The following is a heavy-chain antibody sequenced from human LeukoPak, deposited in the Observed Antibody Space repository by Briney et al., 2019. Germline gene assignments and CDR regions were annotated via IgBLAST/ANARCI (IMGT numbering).Heavy chain of an antibody. V-gene: IGHV6-1*01. CDR2: TYYRSKWYN. Sequence: SQTLSLTCAISGDSVSSNSAAWNWIRQSPSRDLEWLGRTYYRSKWYNDYAVSVKSRITINPDTSKNQFSLQLNSVTPEDTAVYYCARGPLGLAAAPDAFDIWGQGTMVTVSS. CDR3: ARGPLGLAAAPDAFDI. D-gene: IGHD6-19*01. J-gene: IGHJ3*02. CDR1: GDSVSSNSAA.